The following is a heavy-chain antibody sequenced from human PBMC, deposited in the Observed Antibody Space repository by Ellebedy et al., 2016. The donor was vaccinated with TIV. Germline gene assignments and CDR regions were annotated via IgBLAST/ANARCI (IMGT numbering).Heavy chain of an antibody. CDR3: ARVFNLWSGYHSDAFDI. V-gene: IGHV1-69*13. D-gene: IGHD3-3*01. Sequence: SVKVSXXASGGTFSSYAISWVRQAPGQGLEWMGGIIPIFGTANYAQKFQGRVTITADESTSTAYMELSSLRSEDTAVYYCARVFNLWSGYHSDAFDIWGQGTMVTVSS. CDR2: IIPIFGTA. CDR1: GGTFSSYA. J-gene: IGHJ3*02.